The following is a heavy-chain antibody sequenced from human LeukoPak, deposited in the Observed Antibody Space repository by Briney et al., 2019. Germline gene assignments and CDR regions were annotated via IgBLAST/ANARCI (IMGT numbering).Heavy chain of an antibody. CDR1: GGSISSHN. CDR3: ARDTAVSL. CDR2: VSYSGTT. V-gene: IGHV4-59*11. Sequence: SDTLSLTCTVSGGSISSHNWCWIRQPPGKGLEWIGYVSYSGTTNYNPSLKSRVTISLDTSKIQFSLKLSSVTAADTAVYYCARDTAVSLWGQGTLVTVSS. D-gene: IGHD4-23*01. J-gene: IGHJ4*02.